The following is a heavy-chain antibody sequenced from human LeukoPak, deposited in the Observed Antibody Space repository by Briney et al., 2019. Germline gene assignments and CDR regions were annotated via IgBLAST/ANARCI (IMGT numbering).Heavy chain of an antibody. D-gene: IGHD5-12*01. CDR1: GYTFTSYA. CDR3: ATFWVATILRAFDI. CDR2: INTNTGNP. J-gene: IGHJ3*02. Sequence: ASVKVSCKASGYTFTSYAMNWVRQAPGQGLEWMGWINTNTGNPTYAQGFTGRFVFSLDTSVSTAYLQISSLKAEDTAVYYCATFWVATILRAFDIWGQGTMVTVSS. V-gene: IGHV7-4-1*02.